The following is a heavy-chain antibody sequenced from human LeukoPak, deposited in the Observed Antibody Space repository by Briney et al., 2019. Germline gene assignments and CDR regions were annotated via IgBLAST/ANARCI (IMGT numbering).Heavy chain of an antibody. CDR1: GYSFTSYW. D-gene: IGHD6-19*01. V-gene: IGHV5-51*01. CDR2: IYSGDSDT. CDR3: ARVPRGIAVAGRADWFDP. J-gene: IGHJ5*02. Sequence: GESLKISCKGSGYSFTSYWIGWVRQLAGKGLEWMGIIYSGDSDTRYSPSFQGQVTISADKSISTPYLQWSSLKASDTAMYYCARVPRGIAVAGRADWFDPWGQGTLVTVSS.